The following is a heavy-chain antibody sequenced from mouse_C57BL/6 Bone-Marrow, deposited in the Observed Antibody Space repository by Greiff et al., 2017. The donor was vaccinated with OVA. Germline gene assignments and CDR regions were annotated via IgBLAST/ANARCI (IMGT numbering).Heavy chain of an antibody. Sequence: VKLVESGPELVKPGASVKISCKASGYTFTDYYINWVKQRPGQGLEWIGWIFPGSGSTYYNEKFKGKATLTVDKSSSTAYMLLSSLTSEDSAVYFCARGVYYGSSHWYFDVWGTGTTVTVSS. CDR2: IFPGSGST. V-gene: IGHV1-75*01. J-gene: IGHJ1*03. CDR3: ARGVYYGSSHWYFDV. D-gene: IGHD1-1*01. CDR1: GYTFTDYY.